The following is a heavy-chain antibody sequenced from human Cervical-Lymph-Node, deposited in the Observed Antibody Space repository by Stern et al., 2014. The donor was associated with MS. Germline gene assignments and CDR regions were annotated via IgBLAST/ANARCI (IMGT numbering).Heavy chain of an antibody. V-gene: IGHV5-51*01. J-gene: IGHJ4*02. CDR1: GYRFTSYW. CDR2: IYPGDSDT. CDR3: ARQRYFDY. Sequence: EVQLVESGAEVKKPGESLKISCRGSGYRFTSYWIGWVRQVPGKGLEWMGIIYPGDSDTRYSPSFQGQVTISADKSSSTAYLQWNNLKASDTAIYYCARQRYFDYWGQGTLVTVSS.